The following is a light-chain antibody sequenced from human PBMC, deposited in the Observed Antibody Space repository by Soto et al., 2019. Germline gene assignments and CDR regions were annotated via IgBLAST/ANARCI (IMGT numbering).Light chain of an antibody. Sequence: EVVMTQSPATLSVSPGERVTLSCRASQSINAHLAWYQQKPGQAPRLLIHGASTRATGVPARFSGSGFGTKFNLTIHSIKSEDFAVYYCQQYNTWLWTFGQGTKVEIQ. CDR1: QSINAH. CDR3: QQYNTWLWT. CDR2: GAS. V-gene: IGKV3-15*01. J-gene: IGKJ1*01.